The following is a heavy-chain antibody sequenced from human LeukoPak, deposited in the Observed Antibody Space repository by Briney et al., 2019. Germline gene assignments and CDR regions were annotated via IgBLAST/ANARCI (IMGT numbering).Heavy chain of an antibody. V-gene: IGHV1-69*01. Sequence: ASVKVSCKASGGTFSSYAISWVRQAPGQGLEWMGGIIPIFGTANYAQKFQGRATITADESTSTAYMELSSLRSEDTAVYYCARDFSSWYERPHTGFDYWGQGTLVTVSS. J-gene: IGHJ4*02. CDR2: IIPIFGTA. D-gene: IGHD6-13*01. CDR3: ARDFSSWYERPHTGFDY. CDR1: GGTFSSYA.